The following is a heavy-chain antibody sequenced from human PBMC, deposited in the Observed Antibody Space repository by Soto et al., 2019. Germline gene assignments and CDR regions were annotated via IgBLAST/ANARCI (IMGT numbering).Heavy chain of an antibody. D-gene: IGHD6-6*01. CDR3: ARHQLVRHYYYYYGMDV. J-gene: IGHJ6*02. Sequence: GESLKISCKCSGYSFTSYWIGWVRQMPGKGLEWMGIIYPGGSDTRYSPSFQGQVTTSADKSISTAYLQWSSLKASDTAMYYCARHQLVRHYYYYYGMDVWGQGTTVTVSS. CDR2: IYPGGSDT. CDR1: GYSFTSYW. V-gene: IGHV5-51*01.